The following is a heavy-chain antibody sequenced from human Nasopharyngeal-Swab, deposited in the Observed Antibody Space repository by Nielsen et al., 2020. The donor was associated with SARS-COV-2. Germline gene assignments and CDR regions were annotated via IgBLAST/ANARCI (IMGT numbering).Heavy chain of an antibody. J-gene: IGHJ6*02. CDR3: ARGGVYYYGMDV. V-gene: IGHV6-1*01. CDR2: TYYRSKWKS. D-gene: IGHD6-25*01. Sequence: SETLSLTCVISGDSVSNSGATWNWIRQSPSRGLEWLGRTYYRSKWKSDYAVSVTIRLTINPDTSKNQFSLQLSSVTPEDTAIYYCARGGVYYYGMDVWGQGTTVTVSS. CDR1: GDSVSNSGAT.